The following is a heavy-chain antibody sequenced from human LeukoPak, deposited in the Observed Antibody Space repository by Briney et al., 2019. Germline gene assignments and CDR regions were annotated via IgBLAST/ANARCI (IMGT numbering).Heavy chain of an antibody. J-gene: IGHJ4*02. D-gene: IGHD2-15*01. CDR2: IWYDGSNK. Sequence: GGSLRLSCAASGFTFSTYSMNWVRQAPGKGLEWVAVIWYDGSNKYYADSVKGRFTISRDNSKNTLYLQMNSLRAEDTAVYYCARSRCSGGSCNFDYWGQGTLVTVSS. CDR1: GFTFSTYS. CDR3: ARSRCSGGSCNFDY. V-gene: IGHV3-33*08.